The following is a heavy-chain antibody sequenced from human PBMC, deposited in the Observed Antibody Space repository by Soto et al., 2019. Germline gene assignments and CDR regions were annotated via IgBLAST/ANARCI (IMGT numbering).Heavy chain of an antibody. CDR2: MYNTGST. V-gene: IGHV4-59*01. CDR1: GGSISSYY. D-gene: IGHD2-21*02. Sequence: QVRLQESGPGLVKPSETLSLTCTVSGGSISSYYWSWIRQPPGKGLEWIGYMYNTGSTIYNPSIKSRVSRSVDTSKHQFSLKLNSVTAADTSVYYCARDLWGYCGADCYPLDVWGQGTTVTVSS. J-gene: IGHJ6*02. CDR3: ARDLWGYCGADCYPLDV.